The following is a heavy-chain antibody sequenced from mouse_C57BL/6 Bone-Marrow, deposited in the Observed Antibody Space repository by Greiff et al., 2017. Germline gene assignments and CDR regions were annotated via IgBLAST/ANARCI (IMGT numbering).Heavy chain of an antibody. Sequence: QVQLQQSGAELVRPGTSVKLSCKASGYTFTSYWMHWVKQRPGQGLEWIGVIDPSDSYTNYNQKFKGKATLTVDTSSSTAYMQLSSLTSEDSAVYYGASRLSSDYWGQGTTLTVSS. J-gene: IGHJ2*01. D-gene: IGHD3-2*02. CDR3: ASRLSSDY. V-gene: IGHV1-59*01. CDR1: GYTFTSYW. CDR2: IDPSDSYT.